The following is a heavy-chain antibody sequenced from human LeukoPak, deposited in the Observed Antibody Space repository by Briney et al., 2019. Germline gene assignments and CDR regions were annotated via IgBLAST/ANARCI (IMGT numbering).Heavy chain of an antibody. CDR2: VNHSGST. J-gene: IGHJ5*02. V-gene: IGHV4-34*01. Sequence: SETLSLTCAVYGGSFSGYYWSWIRQPPGKGLEWIGEVNHSGSTNYNPSLKSRVTISVDTSKNQFSLKLSSVTAADTAVYYCARVAITMVRGGWFDPWGQGTLVTVSS. CDR3: ARVAITMVRGGWFDP. D-gene: IGHD3-10*01. CDR1: GGSFSGYY.